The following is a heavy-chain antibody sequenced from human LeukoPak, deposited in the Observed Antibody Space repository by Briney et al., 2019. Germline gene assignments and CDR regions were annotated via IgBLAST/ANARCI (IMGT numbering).Heavy chain of an antibody. V-gene: IGHV3-7*01. D-gene: IGHD1-26*01. CDR2: INRAGIES. CDR3: ARVVTWELQRVFDN. CDR1: GFTFTDYW. J-gene: IGHJ4*02. Sequence: GGSLRLSCAASGFTFTDYWMTWVRQVPGKGLEWVANINRAGIESYYVDSVKGRFTISRDNAEKSLYLQMDSLRVDDTAVYYCARVVTWELQRVFDNWGQGTLVTVSS.